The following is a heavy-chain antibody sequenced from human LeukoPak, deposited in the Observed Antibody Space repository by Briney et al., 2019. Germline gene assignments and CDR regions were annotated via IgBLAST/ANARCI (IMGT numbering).Heavy chain of an antibody. CDR3: AKESYYYDSSGYYY. Sequence: GGSLRLSCAASGFPFSSYAMSWVRQAPGKGLEWVSAISGSGGSTYYADSVKGRFTISRDNSKNTLYLQMNSLRAEDTAVYYCAKESYYYDSSGYYYWGQGTLVTVSS. CDR1: GFPFSSYA. D-gene: IGHD3-22*01. V-gene: IGHV3-23*01. J-gene: IGHJ4*02. CDR2: ISGSGGST.